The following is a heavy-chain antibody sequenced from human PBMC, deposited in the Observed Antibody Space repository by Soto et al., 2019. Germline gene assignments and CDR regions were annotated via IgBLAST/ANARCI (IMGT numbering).Heavy chain of an antibody. CDR2: INVYNGNT. V-gene: IGHV1-18*01. CDR1: GETFTNYG. D-gene: IGHD3-10*01. CDR3: ARGVGSGSYYNQYNWFDP. J-gene: IGHJ5*02. Sequence: GASVKLCCEACGETFTNYGISWVRQAPGQGLEWMGWINVYNGNTKYAQKVQGRVTMTTDTSTSTAYMELRSLRSDDTAVYYCARGVGSGSYYNQYNWFDPWGQGTLVTVS.